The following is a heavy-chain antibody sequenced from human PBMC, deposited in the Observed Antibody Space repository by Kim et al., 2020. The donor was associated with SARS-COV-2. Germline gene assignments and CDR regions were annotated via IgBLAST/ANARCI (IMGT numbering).Heavy chain of an antibody. Sequence: SETLSLTCAVYGGSFSGYYWSWIRQPPGKGLEWIGEINHSGSTNYNPSLKSRVTISVDTSKNQFSLKLSSVTAADTAVYYCARGDSSGQVDYWGQGTLVTVSP. CDR2: INHSGST. D-gene: IGHD6-19*01. CDR3: ARGDSSGQVDY. V-gene: IGHV4-34*01. J-gene: IGHJ4*02. CDR1: GGSFSGYY.